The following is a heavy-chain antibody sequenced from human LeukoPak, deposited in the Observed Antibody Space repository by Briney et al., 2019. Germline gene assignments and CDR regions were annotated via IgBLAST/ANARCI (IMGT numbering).Heavy chain of an antibody. V-gene: IGHV3-66*01. CDR2: IYSGGST. Sequence: GGSLRLSCAASGFTVSSNYMSWVRQAPGKGLEWVSVIYSGGSTYYADSVKGRVSTSRDKSKNTLDLQKNSVRAEDTAVYYCARPGYGDWHYGMDVWGQGATVTV. D-gene: IGHD4-17*01. J-gene: IGHJ6*02. CDR3: ARPGYGDWHYGMDV. CDR1: GFTVSSNY.